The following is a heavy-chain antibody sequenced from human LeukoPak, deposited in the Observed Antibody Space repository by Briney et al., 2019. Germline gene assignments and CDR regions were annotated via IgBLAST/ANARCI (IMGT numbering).Heavy chain of an antibody. D-gene: IGHD3-22*01. V-gene: IGHV3-43*02. CDR3: AKELGVQGIVLVN. CDR2: ISGDGGNT. J-gene: IGHJ4*02. Sequence: GGSLRLSCAASGVTFDDDAMLSVPQVPGKGLEWVSLISGDGGNTYYADSVRGRFTISRDNSKNSLYLQMNSLRTEDTALYFCAKELGVQGIVLVNWGQGTLVTVSS. CDR1: GVTFDDDA.